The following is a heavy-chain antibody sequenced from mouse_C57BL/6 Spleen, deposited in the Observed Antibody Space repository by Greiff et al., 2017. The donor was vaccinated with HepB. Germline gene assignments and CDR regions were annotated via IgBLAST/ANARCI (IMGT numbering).Heavy chain of an antibody. Sequence: VQLQQSGPELVKPGASVKISCKASGYAFSSSWMNWVKQRPGKGLEWIGRIYPGDGDTNYNGKFKGKATLTADKSSSTAYMQLSSLTSEDSAVYFCARVLLSYYFDYWGQGTTLTVSS. CDR3: ARVLLSYYFDY. V-gene: IGHV1-82*01. D-gene: IGHD1-2*01. CDR1: GYAFSSSW. CDR2: IYPGDGDT. J-gene: IGHJ2*01.